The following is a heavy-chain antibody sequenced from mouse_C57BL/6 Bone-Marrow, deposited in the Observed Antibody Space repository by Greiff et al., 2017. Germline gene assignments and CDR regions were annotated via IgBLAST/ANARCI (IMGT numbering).Heavy chain of an antibody. J-gene: IGHJ4*01. CDR2: IRNKANGYTT. CDR1: GFTFTDYY. Sequence: EVMLVESGGGLVQPGGSLSLSCAASGFTFTDYYMSWVRQPPGKALEWLGFIRNKANGYTTEYSASVKGRFTISRDNSQSILYLQMNALRAEDSATYYCASLITTVVGAMDYWGQGTSVTVSS. CDR3: ASLITTVVGAMDY. D-gene: IGHD1-1*01. V-gene: IGHV7-3*01.